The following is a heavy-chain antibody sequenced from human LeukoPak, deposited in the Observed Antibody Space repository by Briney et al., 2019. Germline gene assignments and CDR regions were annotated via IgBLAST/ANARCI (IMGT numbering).Heavy chain of an antibody. CDR1: GCAFSSYW. V-gene: IGHV5-51*01. D-gene: IGHD4-11*01. CDR3: ACHDYSNYAGPFDY. CDR2: IYPGDSDT. J-gene: IGHJ4*02. Sequence: GAALQIPFKGAGCAFSSYWIAWGRQMPGKGLEWMGIIYPGDSDTRYSPSFQGQVTISADKSISTAYLQWSTLKASDTAMYYCACHDYSNYAGPFDYWGQGTLVTVSS.